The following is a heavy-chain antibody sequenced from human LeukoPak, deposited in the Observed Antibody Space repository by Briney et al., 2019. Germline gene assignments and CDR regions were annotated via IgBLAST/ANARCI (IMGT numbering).Heavy chain of an antibody. Sequence: PSETLSLTCTVSGGSISSYYWSWIRQPPGKGLEWIGYIYYSGSTNYNPSLKSRVTISVDTSKNQFSLKLSSVTAADTAVYYCARDRGRYDRSGYYPPLFDYWGQGTLVTVSS. CDR2: IYYSGST. D-gene: IGHD3-22*01. CDR3: ARDRGRYDRSGYYPPLFDY. J-gene: IGHJ4*02. V-gene: IGHV4-59*12. CDR1: GGSISSYY.